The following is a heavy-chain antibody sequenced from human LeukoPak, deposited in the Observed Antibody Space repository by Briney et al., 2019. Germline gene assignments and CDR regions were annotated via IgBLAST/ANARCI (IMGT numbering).Heavy chain of an antibody. CDR2: ITGSGGST. CDR1: GFTFSSYA. D-gene: IGHD3-10*01. J-gene: IGHJ1*01. V-gene: IGHV3-23*01. Sequence: GGSLRLSCTAYGFTFSSYAMSWVRQAPGKGLEWVSAITGSGGSTYYADSVKGRFTISRDNSKNTLYLQMNSLRAEDTAVYYCAKDGPPMVRGPGYFQHWGQGTLVTVSS. CDR3: AKDGPPMVRGPGYFQH.